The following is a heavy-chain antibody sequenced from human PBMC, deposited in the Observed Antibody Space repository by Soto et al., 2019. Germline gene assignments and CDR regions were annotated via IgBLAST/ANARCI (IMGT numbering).Heavy chain of an antibody. V-gene: IGHV3-9*01. Sequence: DVQLVESGGGLVQPGRSLRLSCAASGFTFDDYAMHWVRQAPGKGLEWVSGISWNSGSIGYADSVKGRFTISRDNAKNSLYLQMNSLRAEDTALYYCAKDSQYSSSWLDYWGQGTLVTVSS. J-gene: IGHJ4*02. D-gene: IGHD6-13*01. CDR3: AKDSQYSSSWLDY. CDR2: ISWNSGSI. CDR1: GFTFDDYA.